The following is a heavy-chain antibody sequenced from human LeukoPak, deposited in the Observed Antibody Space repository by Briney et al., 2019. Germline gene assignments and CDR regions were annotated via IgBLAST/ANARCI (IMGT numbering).Heavy chain of an antibody. V-gene: IGHV3-7*01. J-gene: IGHJ4*02. D-gene: IGHD3-3*02. CDR3: ARGEVLGSVANPSIYFDY. CDR2: IKQDGSEK. Sequence: GGSLRLSCAASGFTFSSYWMSWVRQAPGKGLEWVANIKQDGSEKYYVDSVKGRFTISRDNAKNSLYLQMNSLRAEDTAVYYCARGEVLGSVANPSIYFDYWGQGTLVTVSS. CDR1: GFTFSSYW.